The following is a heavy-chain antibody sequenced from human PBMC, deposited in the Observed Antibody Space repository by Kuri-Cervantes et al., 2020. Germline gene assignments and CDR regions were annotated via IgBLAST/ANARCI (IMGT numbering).Heavy chain of an antibody. V-gene: IGHV3-20*04. D-gene: IGHD3-22*01. CDR2: INWNGGST. CDR3: ARVYPYYYAFDI. CDR1: RFIFDDYG. J-gene: IGHJ3*02. Sequence: GESLKISCAASRFIFDDYGMSWVRQAPGKGLEWVSGINWNGGSTGYADSVKGRFTISRDNAKNSLYLQMNSLRAEDTAVYYCARVYPYYYAFDIWGQGTMVTVSS.